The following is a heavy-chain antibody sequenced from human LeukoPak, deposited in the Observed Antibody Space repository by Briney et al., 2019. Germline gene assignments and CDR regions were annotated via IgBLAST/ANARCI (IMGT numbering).Heavy chain of an antibody. J-gene: IGHJ5*02. D-gene: IGHD3-10*01. V-gene: IGHV4-31*03. CDR2: IYYSGST. CDR3: ARESILYGSGSYSSS. Sequence: SETLSLTCTVSGGSISSGGYYWSWIRQHPGKGLEWIGYIYYSGSTYYNPSLKSRVTISVDTSKNQFSLKLSSVTAADTAVYYCARESILYGSGSYSSSWGQGTLVAVSS. CDR1: GGSISSGGYY.